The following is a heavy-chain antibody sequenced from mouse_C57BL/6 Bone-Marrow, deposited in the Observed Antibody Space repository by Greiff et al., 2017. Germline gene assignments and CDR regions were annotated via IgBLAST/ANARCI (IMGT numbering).Heavy chain of an antibody. V-gene: IGHV1-55*01. Sequence: QVQLQQSGAELVKPGASVKMSCKASGYNFTGYCINWVKQRPGQGLEWIGDIYPGGGSTNYNEKFKGKATLTADTSSSTAYMQLSRLTSEDSAVYYCARTGDYLDYDGRGKGLTVT. D-gene: IGHD4-1*01. CDR1: GYNFTGYC. CDR3: ARTGDYLDYDG. J-gene: IGHJ1*03. CDR2: IYPGGGST.